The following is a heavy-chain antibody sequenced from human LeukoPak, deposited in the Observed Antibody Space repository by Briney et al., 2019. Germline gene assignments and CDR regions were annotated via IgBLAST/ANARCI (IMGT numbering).Heavy chain of an antibody. Sequence: SETLSLTYTVSGGSISSYYWSWIRQPPGKGLEWIGYIYYSGSTNYNPSIKSRVTISVDTSKNQFSLKLSSVTAADTAVYYCARGLDTPGNWFDPWGQGTLVTVSS. CDR1: GGSISSYY. CDR2: IYYSGST. V-gene: IGHV4-59*01. CDR3: ARGLDTPGNWFDP. J-gene: IGHJ5*02. D-gene: IGHD3-9*01.